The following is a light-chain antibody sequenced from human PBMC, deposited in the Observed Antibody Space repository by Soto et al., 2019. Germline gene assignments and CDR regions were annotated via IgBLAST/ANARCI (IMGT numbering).Light chain of an antibody. CDR1: QSVSLS. CDR2: GAS. Sequence: EIVLTQSPATLSVSLGDSATLCCRASQSVSLSLAWYQMRPAQTTRLIIYGASTRANDIPARFSGSGSGTDFTLTISSLQSEDFAVYFCQQYHIWHSWTFGQGTKVDIK. V-gene: IGKV3-15*01. J-gene: IGKJ1*01. CDR3: QQYHIWHSWT.